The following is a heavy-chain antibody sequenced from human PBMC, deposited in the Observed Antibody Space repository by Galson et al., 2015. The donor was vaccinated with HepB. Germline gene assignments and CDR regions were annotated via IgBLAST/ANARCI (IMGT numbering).Heavy chain of an antibody. CDR1: GFTVSSSY. J-gene: IGHJ4*02. V-gene: IGHV3-53*01. CDR2: IYSGGNT. CDR3: ARAKSYYDSSGYFFDN. D-gene: IGHD3-22*01. Sequence: SLRLSCAASGFTVSSSYMSWVRQAPGEGLEWVSIIYSGGNTYYADSVKGRFTISRDNSKNTLYLQMNSLRADDTAAYYCARAKSYYDSSGYFFDNWGQGTLVTVSS.